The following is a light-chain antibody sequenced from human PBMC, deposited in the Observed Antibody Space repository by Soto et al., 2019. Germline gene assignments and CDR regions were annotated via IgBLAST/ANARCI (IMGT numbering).Light chain of an antibody. J-gene: IGKJ1*01. V-gene: IGKV1-27*01. CDR3: QKYSGAVWT. Sequence: DIQMTQSPSSLSASVGDRVTFSCRASQGISTFLAWFQQKPGKVPKLLIYGASTLQSGVPSRFSGSGSGTDFTLTISSLQPEDVATYFCQKYSGAVWTFGQGTKVEIK. CDR2: GAS. CDR1: QGISTF.